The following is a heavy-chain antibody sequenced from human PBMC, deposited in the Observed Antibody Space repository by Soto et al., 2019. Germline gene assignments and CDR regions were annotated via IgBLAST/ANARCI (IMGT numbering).Heavy chain of an antibody. D-gene: IGHD2-2*01. J-gene: IGHJ4*02. CDR1: GYSFTSYW. CDR2: IYPGDSDT. CDR3: ARHKESPLPSTDD. V-gene: IGHV5-51*01. Sequence: GASLKISCKGSGYSFTSYWIGWVRQMPGKGLEWMGIIYPGDSDTRYSPSFQGQVTIPADKSISTAYLQWSSLKASDTAMYYWARHKESPLPSTDDWGPGTLVTVSA.